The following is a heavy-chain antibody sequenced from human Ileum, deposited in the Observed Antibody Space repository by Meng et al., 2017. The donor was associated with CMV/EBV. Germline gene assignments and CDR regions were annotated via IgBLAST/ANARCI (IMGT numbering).Heavy chain of an antibody. CDR2: ITGSGRRT. CDR3: AKGIAAADS. D-gene: IGHD6-13*01. J-gene: IGHJ4*02. CDR1: GFSFSSYG. Sequence: LRLSCATSGFSFSSYGMTWVRQAPGKGLEWVSCITGSGRRTEYADSVKGRFTISRDMSNNTLYLQMNNLRAEDTAVYYCAKGIAAADSWGQGTLVTSPQ. V-gene: IGHV3-23*01.